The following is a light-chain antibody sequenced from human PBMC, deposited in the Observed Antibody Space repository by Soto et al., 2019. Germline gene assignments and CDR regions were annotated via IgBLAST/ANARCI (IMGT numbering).Light chain of an antibody. CDR3: QQSYSTPLT. V-gene: IGKV1-39*01. CDR2: AAS. J-gene: IGKJ4*01. CDR1: QSISSY. Sequence: DIQMTQSPSSLSASVGDRVTITCRASQSISSYLNWYQQNPGKAPKLLIYAASSLQSGVPSRFSGSGSATDFTLTISSLQPEDFATYYCQQSYSTPLTFGGGTKVEIK.